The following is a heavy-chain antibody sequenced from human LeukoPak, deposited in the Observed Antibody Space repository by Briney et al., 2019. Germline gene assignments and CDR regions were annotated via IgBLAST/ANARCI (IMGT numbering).Heavy chain of an antibody. V-gene: IGHV4-4*07. D-gene: IGHD1-26*01. CDR1: GDSMHSYY. CDR3: AREKSGTLTRAYYYIDV. Sequence: SETLSLTCTVSGDSMHSYYWSWIRQSPEKGLEWIVRAYSGVNAYYNPSLQSRVTISVDKSNNQFSLDLTSVTAADTALYYCAREKSGTLTRAYYYIDVWGKGITVTVSS. CDR2: AYSGVNA. J-gene: IGHJ6*03.